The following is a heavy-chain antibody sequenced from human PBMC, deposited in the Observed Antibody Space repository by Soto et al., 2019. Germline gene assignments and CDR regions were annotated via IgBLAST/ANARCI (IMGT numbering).Heavy chain of an antibody. D-gene: IGHD3-16*01. V-gene: IGHV3-73*01. CDR1: GFAFSGSA. J-gene: IGHJ5*02. CDR3: TRDLFSYDYSGILWFDP. Sequence: GGSLRLSCAASGFAFSGSAMYWVRQASGKGPEWVGRIRSKGHNYATEYAASVRGRFTISRDDSKNTAYLQMNSLQTEDTAVYYCTRDLFSYDYSGILWFDPWGQGTLVTVSS. CDR2: IRSKGHNYAT.